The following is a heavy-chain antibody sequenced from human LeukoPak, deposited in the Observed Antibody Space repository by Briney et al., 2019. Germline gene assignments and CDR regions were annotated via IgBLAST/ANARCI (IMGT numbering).Heavy chain of an antibody. J-gene: IGHJ4*02. CDR1: GFTFGDYG. CDR3: ARAVSSNWYYFDY. CDR2: INWIGGST. V-gene: IGHV3-20*04. D-gene: IGHD6-13*01. Sequence: PGGSLRLSCAASGFTFGDYGMSWVRQAPGKGLEWVSGINWIGGSTGYADPVKGRFTIFRDNAKNSLYLQVNSLRVEDTALYYCARAVSSNWYYFDYWGQGTLVTVSS.